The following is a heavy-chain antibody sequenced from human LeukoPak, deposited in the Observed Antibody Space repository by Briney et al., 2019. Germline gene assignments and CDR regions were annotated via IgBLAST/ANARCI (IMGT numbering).Heavy chain of an antibody. CDR2: ISSSGSTI. D-gene: IGHD6-13*01. V-gene: IGHV3-11*04. CDR3: ARAADRSSSWYMTSYYYGMDV. J-gene: IGHJ6*02. Sequence: PGGSPRLSCAASGFTFSDYYMSWIRQAPGKGLEWVSYISSSGSTIYYADSVKGRFTISRDNAKNSLYLQMNSLRAEDTAVYYCARAADRSSSWYMTSYYYGMDVWGQGTTVTVSS. CDR1: GFTFSDYY.